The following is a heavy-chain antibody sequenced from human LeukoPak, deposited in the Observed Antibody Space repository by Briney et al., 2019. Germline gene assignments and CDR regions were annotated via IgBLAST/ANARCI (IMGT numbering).Heavy chain of an antibody. J-gene: IGHJ4*02. D-gene: IGHD3-22*01. CDR3: ARGYDSSGYYPG. V-gene: IGHV4-30-2*01. Sequence: PSQTLSLTCAVSGGSISSGGYSWSWIRQPPGKGLEWIGYIYHSGSTYYNPSLKSRVTISVDRSKNQFSLKLSSVTAADTAVYYCARGYDSSGYYPGWGQGTLVTVSS. CDR1: GGSISSGGYS. CDR2: IYHSGST.